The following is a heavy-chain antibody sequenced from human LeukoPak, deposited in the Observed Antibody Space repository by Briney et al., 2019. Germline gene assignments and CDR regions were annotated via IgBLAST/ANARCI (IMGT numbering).Heavy chain of an antibody. D-gene: IGHD6-13*01. CDR1: GGSISSYY. J-gene: IGHJ4*02. CDR3: ARVRGSYSSRTTYYFDY. Sequence: PSETLSLTCTVSGGSISSYYWSWIRQPPGRGLEWIGYIYYSGSTNYNPSLKSRVTISVDRSKNQFSLKLSSVTAADTAVYYCARVRGSYSSRTTYYFDYWGQGTLVTVSS. V-gene: IGHV4-59*12. CDR2: IYYSGST.